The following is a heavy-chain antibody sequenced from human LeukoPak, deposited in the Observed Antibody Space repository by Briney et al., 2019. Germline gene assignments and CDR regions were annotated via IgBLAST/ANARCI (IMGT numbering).Heavy chain of an antibody. V-gene: IGHV4-34*01. D-gene: IGHD3-10*01. J-gene: IGHJ3*02. Sequence: SETLSLTCAVYGGSFSGYYWSWIRQPPGKGLEWIGEINHSGSTNYNPSHKSRVTISVDTSKNQFSLKLSSVTAADTAVYYCARGRWVTMVRGVAPFGAFDIWGQGTMVTVSS. CDR1: GGSFSGYY. CDR3: ARGRWVTMVRGVAPFGAFDI. CDR2: INHSGST.